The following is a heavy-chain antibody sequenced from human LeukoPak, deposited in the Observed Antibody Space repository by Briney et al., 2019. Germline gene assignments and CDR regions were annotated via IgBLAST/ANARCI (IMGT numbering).Heavy chain of an antibody. CDR2: IYYSGST. D-gene: IGHD2-2*01. V-gene: IGHV4-61*08. CDR3: AREGVVPAAQFDY. J-gene: IGHJ4*02. Sequence: PSETLSLTCTVSGGSISSGGYYWSWIRQPPGKGLEWIGYIYYSGSTNYNPSLKSRVTISVDTSKNQFSLKLSSVTAADTAVYYCAREGVVPAAQFDYWGQGTLVTVSS. CDR1: GGSISSGGYY.